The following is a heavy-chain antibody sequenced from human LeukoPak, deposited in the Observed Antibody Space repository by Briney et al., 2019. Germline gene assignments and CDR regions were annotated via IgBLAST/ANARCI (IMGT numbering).Heavy chain of an antibody. V-gene: IGHV3-23*01. D-gene: IGHD3-10*01. CDR1: GFTFSSYG. CDR3: AAVPGSYYTVYHFDY. J-gene: IGHJ4*02. CDR2: ISGSGGST. Sequence: GGSLRLSCAASGFTFSSYGMSWVRQAPGKGLEWVSAISGSGGSTYYADSVKGRFTISRDNAKNSLYLQMNSLRAEDTAVYYCAAVPGSYYTVYHFDYWGQGTLVTVSS.